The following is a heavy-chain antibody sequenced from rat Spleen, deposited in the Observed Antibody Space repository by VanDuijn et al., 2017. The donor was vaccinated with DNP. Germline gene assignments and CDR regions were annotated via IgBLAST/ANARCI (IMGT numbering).Heavy chain of an antibody. CDR2: ITYDGSKT. V-gene: IGHV5S10*01. CDR3: ARDYGSYPYYFDY. Sequence: EVQLVESGGGVVQSGRSLKVSCAASGFTFSDYNMAWVRQAPKKGLEWVATITYDGSKTYYRDSVKGRFTISRDNAKNTLYLQVSSLRSEDTATYYCARDYGSYPYYFDYWGQGVMVTVSS. D-gene: IGHD1-3*01. CDR1: GFTFSDYN. J-gene: IGHJ2*01.